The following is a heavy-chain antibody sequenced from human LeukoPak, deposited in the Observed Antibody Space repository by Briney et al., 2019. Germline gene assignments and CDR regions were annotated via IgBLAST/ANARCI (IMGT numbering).Heavy chain of an antibody. CDR3: ARDPGTTGTTGKDAFDI. Sequence: ASVKVSCKASGYTFTGYYMHWVRQAPGQGLEWMGWINPNSGGTNYAQKFQGRVTMTRDTSISTAYMEVSRLRSDDTAVYYCARDPGTTGTTGKDAFDIWGQGTMVTVSS. CDR1: GYTFTGYY. V-gene: IGHV1-2*02. CDR2: INPNSGGT. D-gene: IGHD1-1*01. J-gene: IGHJ3*02.